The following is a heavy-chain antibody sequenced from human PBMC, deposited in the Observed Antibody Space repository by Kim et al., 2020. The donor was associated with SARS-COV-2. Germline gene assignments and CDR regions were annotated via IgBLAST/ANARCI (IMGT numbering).Heavy chain of an antibody. CDR2: T. CDR3: AKGGQRWFDP. Sequence: TYYAESVQGRFTISRDNSKNTLFLQMNSLRAEDTAVYYCAKGGQRWFDPWGQGTLVTVSS. J-gene: IGHJ5*02. V-gene: IGHV3-23*01.